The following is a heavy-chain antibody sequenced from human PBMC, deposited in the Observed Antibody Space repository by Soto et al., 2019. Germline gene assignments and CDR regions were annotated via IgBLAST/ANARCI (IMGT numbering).Heavy chain of an antibody. CDR3: ATDPAFHYASDGFYP. Sequence: QVQLVQSGAEVKKPGASVKVSCKASGYTFTGYYMHWVRQAPGQGLEWMGWINPNSGGTNYAQKFQGRVTMTRDTSISTAYIELSRLRSDDTAVYYCATDPAFHYASDGFYPWGQGTLVTVSS. CDR2: INPNSGGT. V-gene: IGHV1-2*02. J-gene: IGHJ5*02. D-gene: IGHD3-16*01. CDR1: GYTFTGYY.